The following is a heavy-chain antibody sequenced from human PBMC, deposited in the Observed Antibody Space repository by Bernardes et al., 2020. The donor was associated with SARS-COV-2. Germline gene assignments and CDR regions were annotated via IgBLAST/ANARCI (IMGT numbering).Heavy chain of an antibody. CDR2: ISRSGGST. V-gene: IGHV3-23*01. CDR3: AKGVNYYGDY. D-gene: IGHD3-10*01. CDR1: GFTFSSSW. Sequence: GGSLRLSCAASGFTFSSSWFHWVRQAPGKGLVWVSRISRSGGSTYYADSVKGRFTISRDNSKNTLYLQMNSLRAEDTAVYYCAKGVNYYGDYWGQGTLVTVSS. J-gene: IGHJ4*02.